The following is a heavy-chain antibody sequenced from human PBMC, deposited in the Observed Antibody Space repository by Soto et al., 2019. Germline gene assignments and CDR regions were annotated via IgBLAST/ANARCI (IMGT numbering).Heavy chain of an antibody. J-gene: IGHJ4*02. CDR1: GYSFTSYW. Sequence: GESLKISCKGSGYSFTSYWIGWVRQMPGKGLEWMGIIYPGDSDTRYSPSFQGQVTISADKSISTAYLQWSSLKASDTAMYYCARPYHYYDSSGYYSFDYWGQGTLVTVSS. CDR3: ARPYHYYDSSGYYSFDY. V-gene: IGHV5-51*01. CDR2: IYPGDSDT. D-gene: IGHD3-22*01.